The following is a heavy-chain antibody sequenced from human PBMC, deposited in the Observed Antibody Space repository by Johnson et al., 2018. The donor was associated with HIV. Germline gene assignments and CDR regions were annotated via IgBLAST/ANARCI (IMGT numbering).Heavy chain of an antibody. V-gene: IGHV3-11*04. CDR1: GFTFGDYY. CDR2: ISSSGNTI. D-gene: IGHD1-26*01. Sequence: QVKLVESGGGLVKPGGSLRLSCAASGFTFGDYYMTWIRQAPGKGLEWVSYISSSGNTIYYADSVQGRFTISRDNAKNSLYLQMNSLRAEDTAVYYCARDLRGANWHDVFDIWGQGTMVTVSS. J-gene: IGHJ3*02. CDR3: ARDLRGANWHDVFDI.